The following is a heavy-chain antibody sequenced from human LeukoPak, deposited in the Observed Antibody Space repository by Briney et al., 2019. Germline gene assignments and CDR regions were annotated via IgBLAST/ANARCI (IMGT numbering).Heavy chain of an antibody. D-gene: IGHD1-26*01. J-gene: IGHJ4*02. CDR2: IYYSGST. CDR1: GGSISSYY. CDR3: ARGGWELLL. Sequence: SETLSLTCTVSGGSISSYYWSWIRQPPGKGLEWIGYIYYSGSTNYDPSLKSRVTISVDTSKNQFSLKLSSVTAADTAVYYCARGGWELLLWGQGTLVTVSS. V-gene: IGHV4-59*01.